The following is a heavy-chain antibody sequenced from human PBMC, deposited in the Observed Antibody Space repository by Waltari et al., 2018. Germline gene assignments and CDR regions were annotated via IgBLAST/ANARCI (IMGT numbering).Heavy chain of an antibody. CDR1: GYTFTSYA. J-gene: IGHJ3*02. D-gene: IGHD3-10*01. Sequence: QVQLVQSGADVKKPGASVKVSCKASGYTFTSYAMHWVRQAPGQRLEWMGWINASNGNTKYSQKFQGRVTITRDTSASTAYMELSSLRSEDTAVYYCAREDLTMVRGVISADAFDIWGQGTMVTVSS. CDR2: INASNGNT. V-gene: IGHV1-3*01. CDR3: AREDLTMVRGVISADAFDI.